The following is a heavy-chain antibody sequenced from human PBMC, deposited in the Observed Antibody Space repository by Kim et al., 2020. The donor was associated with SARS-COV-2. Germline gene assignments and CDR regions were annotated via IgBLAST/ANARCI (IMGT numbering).Heavy chain of an antibody. CDR3: AKDLSGSYAYYYYGMDV. V-gene: IGHV3-30*18. CDR2: ISYDGRNK. CDR1: GFTFSSYG. J-gene: IGHJ6*02. Sequence: GGSLRLSCAASGFTFSSYGMHWVRQAPGKGLEWVAVISYDGRNKYYADSVKGRFTISRDNSKNTLYLQMNSLRAEDTAVYYCAKDLSGSYAYYYYGMDVWGQGSTVTVSS. D-gene: IGHD1-26*01.